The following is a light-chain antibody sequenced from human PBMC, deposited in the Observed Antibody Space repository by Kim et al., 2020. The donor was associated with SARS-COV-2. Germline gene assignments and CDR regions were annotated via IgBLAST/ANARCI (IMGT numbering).Light chain of an antibody. V-gene: IGKV3D-15*01. CDR2: GAS. J-gene: IGKJ2*01. CDR1: QRVSSN. CDR3: QQYNNWPPPYT. Sequence: EIVMTQSPATLSVSPGERATLSCRASQRVSSNLAWYQQKPGQAPRLLIYGASTRATGIPARFSGSGSGTEFTLTISSLQSEDFAVYYCQQYNNWPPPYTFGQGTKLEI.